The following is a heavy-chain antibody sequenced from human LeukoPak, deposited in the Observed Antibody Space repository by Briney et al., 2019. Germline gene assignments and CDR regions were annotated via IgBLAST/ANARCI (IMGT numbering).Heavy chain of an antibody. V-gene: IGHV3-30-3*02. CDR3: AKLRYCSSTSCYSRGAFDY. D-gene: IGHD2-2*01. Sequence: PGGSLRLSCAASGFSYSSYAMFWVRQAAGKGLEGVTVISDDGSNKYYADSVKGRFTISRDNSKNTLYLQMNNLRAEDTAVYYCAKLRYCSSTSCYSRGAFDYWGQGTLVTVSS. CDR1: GFSYSSYA. CDR2: ISDDGSNK. J-gene: IGHJ4*02.